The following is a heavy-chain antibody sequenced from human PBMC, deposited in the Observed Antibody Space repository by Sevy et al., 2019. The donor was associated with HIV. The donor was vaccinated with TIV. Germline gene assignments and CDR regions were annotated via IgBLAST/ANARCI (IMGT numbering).Heavy chain of an antibody. Sequence: GGSLRLSCAASGFPFNDHGMHWVRQVPGKGLEWVSVVSWNSRYIGYADSVKGRFTISRDNARHFLYLEMNSLRPEDTALYYCAKDINRGCDGVNCYSYYYYFYGLDVWGQGTTVTVSS. D-gene: IGHD2-21*01. CDR2: VSWNSRYI. J-gene: IGHJ6*02. CDR1: GFPFNDHG. CDR3: AKDINRGCDGVNCYSYYYYFYGLDV. V-gene: IGHV3-9*01.